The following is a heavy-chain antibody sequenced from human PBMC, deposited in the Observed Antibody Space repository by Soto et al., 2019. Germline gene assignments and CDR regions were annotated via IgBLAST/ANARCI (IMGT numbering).Heavy chain of an antibody. V-gene: IGHV3-23*01. J-gene: IGHJ5*02. CDR3: AKGPTYYFDTTAQFDP. CDR2: ISGSGGST. D-gene: IGHD3-22*01. CDR1: GFTFTNYA. Sequence: GSLRLSCAASGFTFTNYAMSWVRQAPGKGLEWVSAISGSGGSTYYADSVKGRFTISRDNSKNTLYLQVNSLSAEDTAVFFCAKGPTYYFDTTAQFDPWGQGTQVTVSS.